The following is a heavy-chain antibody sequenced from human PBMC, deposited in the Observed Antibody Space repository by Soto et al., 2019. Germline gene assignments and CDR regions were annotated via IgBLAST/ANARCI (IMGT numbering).Heavy chain of an antibody. CDR1: GYTFTSFG. D-gene: IGHD3-10*01. CDR3: ATEENYFDP. V-gene: IGHV1-18*01. J-gene: IGHJ5*02. CDR2: ISAYNGDT. Sequence: ASVKVSCKASGYTFTSFGISWVRQAPGQGLEWMGSISAYNGDTNYAQKFQGRVTMTTDTSTNTAYMELRSLRSDDTAVYYCATEENYFDPWGQGTLVTVSS.